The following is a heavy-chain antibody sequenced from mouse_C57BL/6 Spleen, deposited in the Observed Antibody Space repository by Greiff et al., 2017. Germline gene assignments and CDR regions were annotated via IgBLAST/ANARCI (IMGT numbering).Heavy chain of an antibody. CDR3: ARNRDYYGSSYGYYYAMDY. D-gene: IGHD1-1*01. CDR1: GFSLTSYG. Sequence: QVQLKESGPGLVQPSQSLSITCKVSGFSLTSYGVHWVRQSPGKGLEWLGVIWSGGSTDYNAAFISRLSISKDNSKSQVFFKMNILQADDTAIYYCARNRDYYGSSYGYYYAMDYWGQGTSVTVSS. J-gene: IGHJ4*01. CDR2: IWSGGST. V-gene: IGHV2-2*01.